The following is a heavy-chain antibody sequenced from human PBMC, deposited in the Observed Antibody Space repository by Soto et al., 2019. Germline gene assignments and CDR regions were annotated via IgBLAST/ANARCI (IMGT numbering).Heavy chain of an antibody. CDR1: GYTFTSYG. J-gene: IGHJ6*02. CDR3: ARGYIYGPYYYYYYVMDV. CDR2: ISAYNGNT. Sequence: ASVKVSCKASGYTFTSYGISWVRQAPGQGLEWMGWISAYNGNTNYAQKLQGRVTMTTDTSTSTAYMELRSLRSDDTAVYYCARGYIYGPYYYYYYVMDVCAQGTSVTGSS. D-gene: IGHD5-18*01. V-gene: IGHV1-18*01.